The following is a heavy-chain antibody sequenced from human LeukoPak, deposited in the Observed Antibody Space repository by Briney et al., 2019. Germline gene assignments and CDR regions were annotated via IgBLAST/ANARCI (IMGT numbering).Heavy chain of an antibody. D-gene: IGHD3-22*01. CDR1: GFSLSTSGVG. CDR2: IDWDDDK. V-gene: IGHV2-70*11. J-gene: IGHJ4*02. Sequence: ESGPTLVKPTQTLTLTCTFSGFSLSTSGVGVGWIRQPPGKALEWLARIDWDDDKYYSTSLKTRLTISKDTSKNQVVLTMTNMDPVDTATYYCARAYYDSSGYLFDYWGQGTLVTVSS. CDR3: ARAYYDSSGYLFDY.